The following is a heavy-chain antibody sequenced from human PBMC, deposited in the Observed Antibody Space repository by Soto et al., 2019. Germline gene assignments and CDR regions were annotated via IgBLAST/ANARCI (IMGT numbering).Heavy chain of an antibody. CDR3: ASQTAPWGFDV. Sequence: QVELKESGPGLVKPSETLSLTCTVSGGSVSSGGFYYHWIRQPPGKGLEWIGYVYYGGFTNYSPSLKSRLTISVDTSTTRNSLNLASVTSVDTAMYYCASQTAPWGFDVWGQGTTVTVSS. D-gene: IGHD7-27*01. CDR1: GGSVSSGGFY. CDR2: VYYGGFT. V-gene: IGHV4-61*08. J-gene: IGHJ6*02.